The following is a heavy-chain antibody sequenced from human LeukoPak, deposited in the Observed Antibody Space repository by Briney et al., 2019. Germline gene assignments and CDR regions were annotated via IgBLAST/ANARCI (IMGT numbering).Heavy chain of an antibody. Sequence: PGGSLRLSCAASGFTFSSYEMNWVRQAPGKGLEWVSYISSSGSTIYYADSVKGRFTISRDNAKNSLYLQMNSLRAEDTAVYYCARGEQQLVHGWFDPWGQGTLVTVSS. CDR1: GFTFSSYE. D-gene: IGHD6-13*01. CDR2: ISSSGSTI. CDR3: ARGEQQLVHGWFDP. J-gene: IGHJ5*02. V-gene: IGHV3-48*03.